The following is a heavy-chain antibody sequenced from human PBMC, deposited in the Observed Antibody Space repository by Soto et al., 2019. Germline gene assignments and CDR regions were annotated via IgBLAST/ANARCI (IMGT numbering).Heavy chain of an antibody. V-gene: IGHV1-18*01. Sequence: ASVKVSCKASGYTFTNYGIIWVRQAPGQGLEWMGWINTYNGNTNHAQKLQGRVTMTTDTSTSTAYMELRSLRSDDTAVYYCARGVGSGTYYNQYNWFDPWGQGTLVTVPS. D-gene: IGHD3-10*01. CDR3: ARGVGSGTYYNQYNWFDP. J-gene: IGHJ5*02. CDR2: INTYNGNT. CDR1: GYTFTNYG.